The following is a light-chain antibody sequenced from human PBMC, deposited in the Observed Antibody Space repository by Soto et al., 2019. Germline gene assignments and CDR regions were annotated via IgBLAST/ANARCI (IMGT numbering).Light chain of an antibody. Sequence: GDRVTITCRASQTISSWLAWYQQKPGKAPKLLIYDASNLESGIPSRFSGSGSGTEFTLTISSLQPDDFATYYCQQYDTYSWTFGQGTKVDTK. V-gene: IGKV1-5*01. J-gene: IGKJ1*01. CDR3: QQYDTYSWT. CDR1: QTISSW. CDR2: DAS.